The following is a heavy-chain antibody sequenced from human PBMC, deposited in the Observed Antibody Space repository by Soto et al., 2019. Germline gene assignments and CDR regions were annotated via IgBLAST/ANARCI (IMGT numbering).Heavy chain of an antibody. V-gene: IGHV1-3*05. J-gene: IGHJ6*02. CDR1: GYTFTSYA. CDR2: INAGNGNT. CDR3: ARDPSYYGMDV. Sequence: QVQLVQSGAEEKKPGASVKVSCKASGYTFTSYAMHWVRQAPGQRLEWMGWINAGNGNTKYSQKFQGRVTITRDTSASTAYMEPSSLRSEDTAVYYCARDPSYYGMDVWGQGTTFTVSS.